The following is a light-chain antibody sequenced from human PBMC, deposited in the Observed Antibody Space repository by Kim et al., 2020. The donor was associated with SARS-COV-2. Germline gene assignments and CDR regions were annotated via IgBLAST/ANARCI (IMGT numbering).Light chain of an antibody. J-gene: IGLJ3*02. CDR3: QSADSSDTFWV. Sequence: SYELTQPPSVSVSPGQTARITCSGDALPKQYAYWFQQKPGQAPVVVIYEDTERPTGIPERFSGSTSGTTVTLTISGVQAEDEADYYCQSADSSDTFWVFGGGTQLTFL. CDR1: ALPKQY. CDR2: EDT. V-gene: IGLV3-25*03.